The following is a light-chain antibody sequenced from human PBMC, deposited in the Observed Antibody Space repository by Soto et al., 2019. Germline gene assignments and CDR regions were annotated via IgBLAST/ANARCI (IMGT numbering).Light chain of an antibody. CDR3: SSYTNSSTLYV. V-gene: IGLV2-14*01. CDR1: SSDVGRYNY. Sequence: QSVLTQPASVCGSPGQASSISCTGSSSDVGRYNYVSWYQHHPGKAPKLMIYEVSNRPSGVSNRFSGSKSGNTASLTISGLQAEDEADYHCSSYTNSSTLYVFGTGTKVTVL. J-gene: IGLJ1*01. CDR2: EVS.